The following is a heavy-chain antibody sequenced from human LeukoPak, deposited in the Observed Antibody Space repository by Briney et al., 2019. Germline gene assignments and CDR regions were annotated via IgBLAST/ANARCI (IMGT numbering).Heavy chain of an antibody. CDR3: ARFPTDSSTLFDY. CDR2: IYPGDSDT. V-gene: IGHV5-51*01. J-gene: IGHJ4*02. D-gene: IGHD6-13*01. CDR1: GYNFATYW. Sequence: GESLKISCKVAGYNFATYWIGWVRQMSGKGLEWMGIIYPGDSDTRYSPSFQGQVTISADKSVTTAYLQWSSLTASDTAMYYCARFPTDSSTLFDYWGQGTPVTVSS.